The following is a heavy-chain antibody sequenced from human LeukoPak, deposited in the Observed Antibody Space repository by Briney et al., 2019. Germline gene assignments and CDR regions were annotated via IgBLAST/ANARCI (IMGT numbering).Heavy chain of an antibody. CDR3: ARGHSPVTTKVSYFQH. Sequence: KPSETLSLTCTVSGGSISSYYWSWIRQPAGKGLEWIGRVHTSGSTNYNPSLKSRVTMSIDTSKNQFSLNLSSVTAADTAVYYCARGHSPVTTKVSYFQHWGQGTLVTVSS. D-gene: IGHD4-17*01. J-gene: IGHJ1*01. CDR2: VHTSGST. CDR1: GGSISSYY. V-gene: IGHV4-4*07.